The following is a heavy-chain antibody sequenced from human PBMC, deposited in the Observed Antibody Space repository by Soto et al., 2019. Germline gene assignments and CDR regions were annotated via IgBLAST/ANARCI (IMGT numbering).Heavy chain of an antibody. D-gene: IGHD3-22*01. V-gene: IGHV3-23*01. J-gene: IGHJ5*01. CDR1: GFNFNNYG. Sequence: ARSLRLSCSASGFNFNNYGKSCVRQPPAKGLEWDSAITQTASHSQYGDSEKGRFVISSDYSNNTLYLHMSSLGAEETAVYYCAKDIRYDLSGYSDSWAPGILVPVSS. CDR2: ITQTASHS. CDR3: AKDIRYDLSGYSDS.